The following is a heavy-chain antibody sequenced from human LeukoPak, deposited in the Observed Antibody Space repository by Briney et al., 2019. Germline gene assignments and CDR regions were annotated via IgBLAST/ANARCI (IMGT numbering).Heavy chain of an antibody. CDR3: ATSRRDGYGYRALELPPSPVD. CDR1: GFTFSSYS. CDR2: ISSGSSSI. J-gene: IGHJ4*02. V-gene: IGHV3-21*01. Sequence: RGSLRLSCAASGFTFSSYSMNWVRQTPGKGLEWVSSISSGSSSIYYADSVKGRFTISRDNAKNSLYLQMINLRAEDTAVYYCATSRRDGYGYRALELPPSPVDWGQGTLVTVSS. D-gene: IGHD5-18*01.